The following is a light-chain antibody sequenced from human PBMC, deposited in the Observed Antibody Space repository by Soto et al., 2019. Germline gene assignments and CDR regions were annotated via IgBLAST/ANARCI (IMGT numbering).Light chain of an antibody. CDR1: KLGDKY. Sequence: SYELTQPPSVSVSPGQTASITCSGHKLGDKYASWYQQKAGQSPVVVIYQDKKRPSGIPERFSGSNSGNTATLTISGTQAMDEADYYCQAWDTRSYGFGTGTKLT. CDR3: QAWDTRSYG. CDR2: QDK. J-gene: IGLJ1*01. V-gene: IGLV3-1*01.